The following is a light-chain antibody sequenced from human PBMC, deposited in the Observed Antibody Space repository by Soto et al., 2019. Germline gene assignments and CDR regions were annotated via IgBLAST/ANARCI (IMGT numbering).Light chain of an antibody. CDR3: KQYDNLPT. CDR2: DAS. J-gene: IGKJ5*01. V-gene: IGKV1-33*01. CDR1: QDISNY. Sequence: DIQMTQSPSSLSASVGDRVTSTCQASQDISNYLNWYQQKPGKAPKLLIYDASNLETGVPSRFIGSGSGTDFTFTISSLPPEDIATYYCKQYDNLPTFVQGTLLEIK.